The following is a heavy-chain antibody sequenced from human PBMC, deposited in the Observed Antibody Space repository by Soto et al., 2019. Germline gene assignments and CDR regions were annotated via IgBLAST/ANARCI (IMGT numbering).Heavy chain of an antibody. Sequence: QVQLVESGGGVVQPGRSLRLSCAASGFTFSSYGMHWVRQAPGKGLEWVAVIWYDGSNKYYADSVKGRFTISRDNSKNTLYLQVNSLRAEDTAVYYCARSDYGVFIGAFDIWGQGTMVTVSS. V-gene: IGHV3-33*01. CDR3: ARSDYGVFIGAFDI. CDR1: GFTFSSYG. D-gene: IGHD4-17*01. CDR2: IWYDGSNK. J-gene: IGHJ3*02.